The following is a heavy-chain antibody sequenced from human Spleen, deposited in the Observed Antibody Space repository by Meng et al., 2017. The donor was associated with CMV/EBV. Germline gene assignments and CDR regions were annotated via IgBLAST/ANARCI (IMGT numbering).Heavy chain of an antibody. J-gene: IGHJ3*02. D-gene: IGHD3-10*01. Sequence: SGFTFSTYAMNWVRRAPGKGLEWVSGISGSGVNTYYADSVKGRFTISRDNSKNTLYLQMNSLRAEDTAVYYCAKDRIGSIIRGVFDIWGQGTMVTVSS. CDR2: ISGSGVNT. CDR1: GFTFSTYA. V-gene: IGHV3-23*01. CDR3: AKDRIGSIIRGVFDI.